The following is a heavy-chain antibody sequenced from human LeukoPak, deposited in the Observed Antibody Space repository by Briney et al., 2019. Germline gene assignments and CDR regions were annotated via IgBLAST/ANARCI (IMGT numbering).Heavy chain of an antibody. D-gene: IGHD2-2*02. J-gene: IGHJ4*02. CDR2: IYYSGST. CDR3: AGDIPYGLSYFDY. V-gene: IGHV4-59*01. CDR1: GGSISSYY. Sequence: PSETLSLTCTVSGGSISSYYWSWIRQPPGKGLEWIGYIYYSGSTNYNPSLKSRVIISVDTSKNQFSLKLSSVTAADTAVYYCAGDIPYGLSYFDYWGQGTLVTVSS.